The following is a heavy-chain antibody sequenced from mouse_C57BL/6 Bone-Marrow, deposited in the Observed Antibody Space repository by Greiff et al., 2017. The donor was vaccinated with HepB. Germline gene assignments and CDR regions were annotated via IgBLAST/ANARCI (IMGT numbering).Heavy chain of an antibody. CDR3: ARDRGYYDYDEAGYYYAMDY. CDR2: ISYDGSN. V-gene: IGHV3-6*01. Sequence: VQLKESGPGLVKPSQSLSLTCSVTGYSITSGYYWNWIRQFPGNKLEWMGYISYDGSNNYNPSLKNRISITRDTSKKQFFLKLNSVNTEDTATYYCARDRGYYDYDEAGYYYAMDYWGQGTSVTVSS. CDR1: GYSITSGYY. D-gene: IGHD2-4*01. J-gene: IGHJ4*01.